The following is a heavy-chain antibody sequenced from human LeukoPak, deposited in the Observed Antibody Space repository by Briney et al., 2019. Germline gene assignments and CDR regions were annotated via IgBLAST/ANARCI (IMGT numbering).Heavy chain of an antibody. D-gene: IGHD3-22*01. J-gene: IGHJ5*02. V-gene: IGHV3-7*01. CDR3: ARDSGYYSADP. CDR2: IKQDGSEK. CDR1: GFTSSSYW. Sequence: GGSLRLSCAASGFTSSSYWMSWVRQAPGKGLEWVANIKQDGSEKYYVDSVKGRFTISRDKAKNSLYLQMNSLRAEDTAVYYCARDSGYYSADPWGQGTLVTVSS.